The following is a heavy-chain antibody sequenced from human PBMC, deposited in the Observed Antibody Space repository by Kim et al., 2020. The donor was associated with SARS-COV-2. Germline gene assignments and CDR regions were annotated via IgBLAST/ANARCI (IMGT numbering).Heavy chain of an antibody. D-gene: IGHD2-2*01. J-gene: IGHJ4*02. CDR2: NP. CDR3: ARDRMPRIVY. V-gene: IGHV7-4-1*02. Sequence: NPTYAQGFTGRFVFSLDTSVSTAYLQLSSLKAEDTAVYYCARDRMPRIVYWGQGTLVTVSS.